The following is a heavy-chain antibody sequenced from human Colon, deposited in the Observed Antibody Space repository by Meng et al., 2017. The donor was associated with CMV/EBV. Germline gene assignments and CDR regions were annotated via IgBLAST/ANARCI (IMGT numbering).Heavy chain of an antibody. V-gene: IGHV3-30*02. CDR2: IRYDASSK. CDR1: GFTFSNYA. J-gene: IGHJ6*02. Sequence: GESLKISCAASGFTFSNYAMHWVRQAPGKGLEWVANIRYDASSKYYVDSVKGRFTISRDNSKNTLFLQMNSLGAEDTAVYYCAKDRRDCSGGGCYSHLDYYYYGMDVWGRGTTVTVSS. D-gene: IGHD2-15*01. CDR3: AKDRRDCSGGGCYSHLDYYYYGMDV.